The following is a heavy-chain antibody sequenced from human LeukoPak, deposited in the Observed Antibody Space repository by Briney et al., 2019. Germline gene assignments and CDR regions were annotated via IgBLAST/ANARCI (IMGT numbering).Heavy chain of an antibody. Sequence: GGSLRLSCAASGFTFSSYAMSWVRQAPGKGLEWVSAISGSGGSTYYADSVKGRFTISRDNSKNTLYLQMNSLRADDTAVYYCAKDQAGYNFWSDSWGQGTLVTVSS. D-gene: IGHD3-3*01. J-gene: IGHJ4*02. CDR3: AKDQAGYNFWSDS. CDR2: ISGSGGST. CDR1: GFTFSSYA. V-gene: IGHV3-23*01.